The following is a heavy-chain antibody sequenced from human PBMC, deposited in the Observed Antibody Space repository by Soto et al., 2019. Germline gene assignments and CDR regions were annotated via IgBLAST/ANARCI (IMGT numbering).Heavy chain of an antibody. D-gene: IGHD3-22*01. V-gene: IGHV3-21*01. CDR1: GFTFSSYS. CDR2: ISISSSYI. J-gene: IGHJ4*02. CDR3: GTDYYDSSCYYYGVLGY. Sequence: GGSLRLSCAASGFTFSSYSKNWVRQAPGPGLEWVSSISISSSYIYYADSLSDRFTISRDNAKHSLYLQINSLRAEDMAVYYCGTDYYDSSCYYYGVLGYRGPGTLVTVSS.